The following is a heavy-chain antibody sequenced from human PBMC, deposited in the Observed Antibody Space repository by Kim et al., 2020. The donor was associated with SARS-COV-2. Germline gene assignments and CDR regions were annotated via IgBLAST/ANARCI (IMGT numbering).Heavy chain of an antibody. CDR2: IIPIFGTA. Sequence: SVKVSCKASGGTFSSYAISWVRQAPGQGLEWMGGIIPIFGTANYAQKFQGRVTITADESTSTAYMELSSLRSEDTAVYYCARGPTVTTLYNWFDPWGQGTLFTVSS. CDR1: GGTFSSYA. J-gene: IGHJ5*02. V-gene: IGHV1-69*13. D-gene: IGHD4-17*01. CDR3: ARGPTVTTLYNWFDP.